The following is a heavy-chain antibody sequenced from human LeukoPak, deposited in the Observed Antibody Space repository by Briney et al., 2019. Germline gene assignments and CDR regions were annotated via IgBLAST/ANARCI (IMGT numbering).Heavy chain of an antibody. CDR2: INPNSGDS. D-gene: IGHD3-10*01. V-gene: IGHV1-8*01. CDR1: GYTFTNSD. J-gene: IGHJ4*02. CDR3: ARSSPSGRNFDY. Sequence: ASVKVSGKASGYTFTNSDINWVRQATGQGLEWMGWINPNSGDSGNIQKFQGRVTMTRDTSINTPYMELSSLRSEDTAVYYCARSSPSGRNFDYWGQGTLVTVSS.